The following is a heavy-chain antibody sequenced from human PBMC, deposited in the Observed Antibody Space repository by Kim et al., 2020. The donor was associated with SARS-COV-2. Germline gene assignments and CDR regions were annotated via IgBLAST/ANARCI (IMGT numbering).Heavy chain of an antibody. CDR3: ARDFPTVTTIYDY. V-gene: IGHV1-2*02. J-gene: IGHJ4*02. D-gene: IGHD4-17*01. CDR2: INPNSGGT. CDR1: GYTFIGYY. Sequence: ASVKVSCKASGYTFIGYYMHWVRQAPGQGLEWMGWINPNSGGTNYAQKFQGRVTMTRDTSISTAYMELSRLRSDDTAVYYCARDFPTVTTIYDYWGQGTLVTVSP.